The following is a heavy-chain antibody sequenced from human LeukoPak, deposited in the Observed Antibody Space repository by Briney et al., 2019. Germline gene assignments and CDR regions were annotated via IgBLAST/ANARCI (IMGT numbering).Heavy chain of an antibody. CDR1: GYTLTELS. J-gene: IGHJ4*02. V-gene: IGHV1-46*01. D-gene: IGHD5-24*01. CDR2: INPSGGST. Sequence: ASVKVSCKVSGYTLTELSMHWVRQAPGQGLEWMGIINPSGGSTSYAQKFQGRVTMTRDTSTSTVYMELSSLRSEDTAVYYCARGKRWLQLPVDYWGQGALVTVSS. CDR3: ARGKRWLQLPVDY.